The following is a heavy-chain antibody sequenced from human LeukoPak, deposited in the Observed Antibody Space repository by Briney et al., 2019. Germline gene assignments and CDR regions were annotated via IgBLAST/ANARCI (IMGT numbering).Heavy chain of an antibody. CDR3: ARRETGTPGGDAFDI. Sequence: GESLKISCEASGYTFANFWIGWVRQMPGKGLEYMGIVYPRDSGTRYSPSFQGQVTISADKSISTAYLQWSSLKASDTAMYYCARRETGTPGGDAFDIWGQGTMVTVSS. D-gene: IGHD1-1*01. J-gene: IGHJ3*02. V-gene: IGHV5-51*01. CDR2: VYPRDSGT. CDR1: GYTFANFW.